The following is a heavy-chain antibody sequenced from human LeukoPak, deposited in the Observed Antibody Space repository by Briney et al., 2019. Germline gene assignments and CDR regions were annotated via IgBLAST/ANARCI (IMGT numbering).Heavy chain of an antibody. Sequence: SETLSLTCTVSGGSISRSSYYWGWIRQSPGKGLEWIGSIYYSDSGTMYYNPSLKSRVTMSADTSKNQFSLRVSSVTAADTAVYYCARRPPALGAFDIWGQGTMVSVSS. CDR3: ARRPPALGAFDI. CDR2: IYYSDSGTM. J-gene: IGHJ3*02. CDR1: GGSISRSSYY. V-gene: IGHV4-39*01.